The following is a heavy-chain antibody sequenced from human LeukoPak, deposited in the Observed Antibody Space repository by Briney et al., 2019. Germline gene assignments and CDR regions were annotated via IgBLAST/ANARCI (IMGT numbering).Heavy chain of an antibody. CDR1: GFTFGDYA. CDR2: IRSKAYGGTT. J-gene: IGHJ6*02. D-gene: IGHD3-10*01. V-gene: IGHV3-49*03. CDR3: TRAVEEFGELYYYGMDV. Sequence: GGSLRLSCTASGFTFGDYAMSWFRQAPGKGLEWVGFIRSKAYGGTTEYAASVKGRFTISRDDSKSIAYLQMNSLETEDTAVYYCTRAVEEFGELYYYGMDVWGQGTTVTVSS.